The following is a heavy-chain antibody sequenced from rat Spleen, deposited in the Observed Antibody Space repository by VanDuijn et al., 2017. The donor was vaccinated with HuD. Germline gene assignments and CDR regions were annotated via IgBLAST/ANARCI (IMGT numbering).Heavy chain of an antibody. CDR3: TRPHSSLYVMDA. J-gene: IGHJ4*01. CDR2: ISYEGRGT. Sequence: EVQLVESGGGLVQPGRSIKLSCSTSGFSFTNYDVTWVRQAPKKGLEWVASISYEGRGTYYGDSVKGRFTISRDNAESTLYLQMNSLRSEDTATYYCTRPHSSLYVMDAWGQGASVTVSS. V-gene: IGHV5-22*01. CDR1: GFSFTNYD. D-gene: IGHD1-8*01.